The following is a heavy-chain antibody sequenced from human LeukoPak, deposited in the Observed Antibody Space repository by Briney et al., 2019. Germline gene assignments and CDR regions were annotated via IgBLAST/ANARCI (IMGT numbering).Heavy chain of an antibody. CDR3: ARVAKERVGGVYYFDY. CDR1: GFTFSDYD. J-gene: IGHJ4*02. D-gene: IGHD1-1*01. CDR2: AGTTGDT. V-gene: IGHV3-13*01. Sequence: TGGSLRLSCAASGFTFSDYDMHRLRQATGKDLKGVSGAGTTGDTYDTSSVKGRFTISSENAKNSLYLQMNSLRAGDTAVYYCARVAKERVGGVYYFDYWGQGTLVTVSS.